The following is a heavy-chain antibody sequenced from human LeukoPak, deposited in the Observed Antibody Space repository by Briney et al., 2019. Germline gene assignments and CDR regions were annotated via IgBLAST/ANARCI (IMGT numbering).Heavy chain of an antibody. Sequence: PSETLSLTCTVSGYSIGSGYYWGWIRQPPGKGLEWIGSIYHSGSTYYNPSLKSRVTISVDTSKNQFSLKLSSVTAADTAVYYCARGFGGYCSSTSCYLGYWGQGTLVTVSS. CDR3: ARGFGGYCSSTSCYLGY. V-gene: IGHV4-38-2*02. J-gene: IGHJ4*02. CDR2: IYHSGST. D-gene: IGHD2-2*01. CDR1: GYSIGSGYY.